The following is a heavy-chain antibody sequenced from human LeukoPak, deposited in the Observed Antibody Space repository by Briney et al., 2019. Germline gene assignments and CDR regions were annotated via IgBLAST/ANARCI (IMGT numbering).Heavy chain of an antibody. Sequence: GGSLRLSCAASGFTFSSYWMSWVRQAPGKGLEWVANKKQDGSEKYYVDSVKGRFTISRDNAKNSLYLQMNSLRAEDTAVYYCARRRGYYDSSGYYSYWGQGTLVTVSS. D-gene: IGHD3-22*01. CDR2: KKQDGSEK. CDR3: ARRRGYYDSSGYYSY. CDR1: GFTFSSYW. V-gene: IGHV3-7*01. J-gene: IGHJ4*02.